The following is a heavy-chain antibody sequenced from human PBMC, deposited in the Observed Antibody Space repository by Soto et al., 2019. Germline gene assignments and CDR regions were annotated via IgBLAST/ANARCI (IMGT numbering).Heavy chain of an antibody. CDR1: GFTVSSYD. CDR2: IGTAGDT. J-gene: IGHJ6*03. Sequence: GGSLSLSCAASGFTVSSYDMHWVRQATGKGLEWVSAIGTAGDTYYPGSVKGRFTISRENAKNSLYLQMNSLRAGDTAVYYCARSGRIQFAAGFCDYMDVWGKGTTVTVSS. D-gene: IGHD5-18*01. CDR3: ARSGRIQFAAGFCDYMDV. V-gene: IGHV3-13*01.